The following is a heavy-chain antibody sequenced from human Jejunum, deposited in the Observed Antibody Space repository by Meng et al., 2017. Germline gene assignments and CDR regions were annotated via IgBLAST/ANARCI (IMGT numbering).Heavy chain of an antibody. V-gene: IGHV4-61*01. D-gene: IGHD7-27*01. CDR2: NFDNGRT. Sequence: VPLQESGPGLVRPSETLSLPCTVSGGFASSGSYYWTWVRQSPGKGLEWIGYNFDNGRTNYNPSLKSRVTMSVDTSRNQFSLKLSSVTAADTAVYYCARDNWGSIDYWGQGVLVTVSS. CDR1: GGFASSGSYY. J-gene: IGHJ4*02. CDR3: ARDNWGSIDY.